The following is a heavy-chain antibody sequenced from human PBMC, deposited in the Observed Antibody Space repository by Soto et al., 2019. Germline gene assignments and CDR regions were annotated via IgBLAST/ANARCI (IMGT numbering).Heavy chain of an antibody. V-gene: IGHV3-23*01. CDR2: ISASGRDT. J-gene: IGHJ5*02. CDR3: ARALPVAKGGFDP. CDR1: GFTFTNFA. Sequence: PVGSLRLSCAASGFTFTNFAMSWVRQAPGRGLEWVSGISASGRDTYYADSVKGRFIISRDNSKNTLYLQMNSLRAEDTAVYYCARALPVAKGGFDPWGQGTLVTVSS. D-gene: IGHD2-2*01.